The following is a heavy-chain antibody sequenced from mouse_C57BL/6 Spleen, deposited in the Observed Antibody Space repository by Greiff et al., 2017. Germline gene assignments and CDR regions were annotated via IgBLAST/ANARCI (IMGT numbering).Heavy chain of an antibody. D-gene: IGHD1-1*01. V-gene: IGHV1-82*01. CDR3: ARNYGGSYFDY. J-gene: IGHJ2*01. CDR2: IYPGDGDT. CDR1: GYAFSSSW. Sequence: VKVVESGPELVKPGASVKISCKASGYAFSSSWMNWVKQRPGKGLEWIGRIYPGDGDTNYNGKFKGKATLTADKSSSTAYMQLSSLTSEDSAVYFCARNYGGSYFDYWGQGTTLTVSS.